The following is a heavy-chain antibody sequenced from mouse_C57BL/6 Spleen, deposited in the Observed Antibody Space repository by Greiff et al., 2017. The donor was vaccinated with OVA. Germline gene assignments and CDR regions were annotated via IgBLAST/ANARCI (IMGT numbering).Heavy chain of an antibody. Sequence: EVQLQQSGPELVKPGASVKISCKASGYTFTDYYMNWVKQSHGKSLEWIGDINPNNGGTSYNQKFKGKATLTVDKSSSTAYMELRSLTSEDSAVYYCARGEGGSSLAWFACWGQGTLVTVSA. J-gene: IGHJ3*01. D-gene: IGHD1-1*01. CDR2: INPNNGGT. CDR3: ARGEGGSSLAWFAC. V-gene: IGHV1-26*01. CDR1: GYTFTDYY.